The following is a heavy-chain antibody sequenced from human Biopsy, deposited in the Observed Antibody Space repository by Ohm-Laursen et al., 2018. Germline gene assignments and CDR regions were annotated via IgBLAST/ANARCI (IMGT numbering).Heavy chain of an antibody. V-gene: IGHV4-59*08. CDR1: GKTFSDYQ. CDR2: IYYTGST. D-gene: IGHD1-26*01. J-gene: IGHJ2*01. Sequence: SETLSLTCTVFGKTFSDYQWSWIRQPPGKGLEWIGYIYYTGSTNYNPSLKSRVTISVDTSMNHLSLRLTSVTAADTAVYYCARHAPSYSGSYWRYFDLWGRGTLVTVSS. CDR3: ARHAPSYSGSYWRYFDL.